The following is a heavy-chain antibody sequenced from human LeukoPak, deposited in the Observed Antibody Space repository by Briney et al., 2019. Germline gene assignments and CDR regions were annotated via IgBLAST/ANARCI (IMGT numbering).Heavy chain of an antibody. J-gene: IGHJ4*02. Sequence: GASVKVSCKASGGTFSSYAISWVRQAPGQGLEWMGRIIPILGIANYAQKFQGRVTSTADKSTSTAYMELSSLRSEDTAVYYCARAKFSGSYPFDYWGQGTLVTVSS. CDR1: GGTFSSYA. CDR2: IIPILGIA. D-gene: IGHD1-26*01. CDR3: ARAKFSGSYPFDY. V-gene: IGHV1-69*04.